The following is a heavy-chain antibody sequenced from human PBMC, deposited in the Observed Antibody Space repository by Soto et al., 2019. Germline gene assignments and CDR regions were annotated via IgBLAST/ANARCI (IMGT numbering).Heavy chain of an antibody. D-gene: IGHD2-21*01. V-gene: IGHV3-23*01. Sequence: EVQLLEPGGGLVQPGGSLRLSCVASGFTFSNCAMIWVRQAPGEGLEWVSAISGTGARPHYADSVKGQFTISRDTSKNTLYLQLHSLRAEYTAVYYCAKGGDKGDRSYFYYYYMDVWGKGTTVTVSS. J-gene: IGHJ6*03. CDR3: AKGGDKGDRSYFYYYYMDV. CDR2: ISGTGARP. CDR1: GFTFSNCA.